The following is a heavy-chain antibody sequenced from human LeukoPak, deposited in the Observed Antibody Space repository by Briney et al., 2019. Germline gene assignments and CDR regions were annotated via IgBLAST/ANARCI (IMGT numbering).Heavy chain of an antibody. CDR2: MNPNSGNT. CDR1: GYTFTSYD. Sequence: ASVKVSCKASGYTFTSYDINWVRQATGQGLEWMGWMNPNSGNTGYAQKFQGRVTITRNTSISTAYMELSSLRSEDTAVYYCARVVQYGSGVNWFDPWGQGTLVTVSS. D-gene: IGHD3-10*01. J-gene: IGHJ5*02. V-gene: IGHV1-8*03. CDR3: ARVVQYGSGVNWFDP.